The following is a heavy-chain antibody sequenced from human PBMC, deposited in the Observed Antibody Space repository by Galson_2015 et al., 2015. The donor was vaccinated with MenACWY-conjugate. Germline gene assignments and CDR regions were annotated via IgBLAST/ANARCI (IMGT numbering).Heavy chain of an antibody. V-gene: IGHV3-72*01. D-gene: IGHD1-20*01. CDR3: ARRGMTGATPFDY. J-gene: IGHJ4*02. Sequence: SLRLSCAASGFTFSSAWMSWVRQAPGKGLEWVGLSRNKANSYTTDYAASVQGRFTISRDDSKNSLYLQMYSLKTEDTALYYCARRGMTGATPFDYWGQGTLVTVSS. CDR1: GFTFSSAW. CDR2: SRNKANSYTT.